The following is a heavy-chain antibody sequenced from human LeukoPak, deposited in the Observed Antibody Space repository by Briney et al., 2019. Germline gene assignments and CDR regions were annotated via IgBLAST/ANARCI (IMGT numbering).Heavy chain of an antibody. J-gene: IGHJ6*02. D-gene: IGHD4-23*01. V-gene: IGHV1-69*13. Sequence: ASVKVSCKASGGTFSSYAISGVRQAPGQGLEWMGGIIPIFGTANYAQKFQGRVTITADESTSTAYMELSSLRSEDTAVYYCARAVVSLSYGMDVWGQGTTVTVSS. CDR1: GGTFSSYA. CDR3: ARAVVSLSYGMDV. CDR2: IIPIFGTA.